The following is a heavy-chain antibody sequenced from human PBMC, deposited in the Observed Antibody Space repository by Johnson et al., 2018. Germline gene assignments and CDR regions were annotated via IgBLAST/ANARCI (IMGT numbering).Heavy chain of an antibody. CDR2: ISSSSSTI. J-gene: IGHJ6*02. D-gene: IGHD3-22*01. Sequence: VQLVQSGGGLVQPGGSLRLSCAASGFTFSSYSMNWVRQAPGKGLAWVSYISSSSSTIYYADSVKGRFTISIDNSKKTRYLQMNSPSDEDTAVYYCARCEYYDSRGKVGMHVWGQGTTVTVSS. V-gene: IGHV3-48*02. CDR3: ARCEYYDSRGKVGMHV. CDR1: GFTFSSYS.